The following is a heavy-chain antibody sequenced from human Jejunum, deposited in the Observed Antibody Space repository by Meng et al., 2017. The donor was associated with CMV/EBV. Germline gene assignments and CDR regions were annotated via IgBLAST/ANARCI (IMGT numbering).Heavy chain of an antibody. J-gene: IGHJ2*01. CDR2: ISSRSTFT. CDR1: TFTFSDDY. Sequence: VQRVWSWGGSVKLVGSLKLYCSASTFTFSDDYMSWIRQAPGKGLEWVSYISSRSTFTNFADSVKGRFTISRDNAKNSLYLQMNGLRADDTAIYYCARVRDLVHWSFDLWGRGTLVTVSS. CDR3: ARVRDLVHWSFDL. V-gene: IGHV3-11*05.